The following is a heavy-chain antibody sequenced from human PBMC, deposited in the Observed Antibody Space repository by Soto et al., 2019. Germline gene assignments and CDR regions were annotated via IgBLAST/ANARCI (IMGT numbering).Heavy chain of an antibody. Sequence: GASVKVSCKASGYTFTSYYMHWVRQAPGQGLEWMGIINPSGGSTSYAQKFQGRVTMTRDTSTSTVYMELSSLRSEDTAVYYCARGGAAVTYYYYYMDVWGKGTTVTVSS. J-gene: IGHJ6*03. V-gene: IGHV1-46*03. CDR3: ARGGAAVTYYYYYMDV. CDR2: INPSGGST. CDR1: GYTFTSYY. D-gene: IGHD4-4*01.